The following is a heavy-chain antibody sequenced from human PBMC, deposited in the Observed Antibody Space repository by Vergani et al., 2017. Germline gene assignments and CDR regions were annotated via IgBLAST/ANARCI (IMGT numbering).Heavy chain of an antibody. J-gene: IGHJ2*01. CDR1: GYTFTSYD. CDR2: MNPNSGNT. Sequence: QVQLVQSGAEVKKPGASVKVSCKASGYTFTSYDINWVRQATGQGLEWMGWMNPNSGNTGYAQKFQGRVTMTRNTSISTAYMELSSLRCEDTAVYYCATSPARGYDCYFDLWGRGTLVTVSS. V-gene: IGHV1-8*01. CDR3: ATSPARGYDCYFDL. D-gene: IGHD6-13*01.